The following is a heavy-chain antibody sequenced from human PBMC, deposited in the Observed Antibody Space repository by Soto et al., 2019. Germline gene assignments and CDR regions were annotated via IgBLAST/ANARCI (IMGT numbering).Heavy chain of an antibody. J-gene: IGHJ4*02. Sequence: LSLTCTVSGGSISSGDYYWSWIRQPPGKGLEWIGYIYYSGSTYYNPSLKSRVTISVDTSKNQFSLKLSSVTAADTAVYYCARRRITIFGVVIGNLIGAKYYFDYWGQGTLVTVSS. CDR1: GGSISSGDYY. D-gene: IGHD3-3*01. V-gene: IGHV4-30-4*01. CDR3: ARRRITIFGVVIGNLIGAKYYFDY. CDR2: IYYSGST.